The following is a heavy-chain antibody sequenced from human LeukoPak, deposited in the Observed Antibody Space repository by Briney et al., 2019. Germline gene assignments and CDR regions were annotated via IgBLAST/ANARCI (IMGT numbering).Heavy chain of an antibody. CDR3: ARDFPYCSGGSCRLDY. Sequence: ASVKVSCKPSGYTFTGYYMHWVRQAPGQGLEWMGRINPNSGGTNYAQKFQGRVTMTRDTSISTAYMELSRLRSDDTAVYYCARDFPYCSGGSCRLDYWGQGTLVTVSP. J-gene: IGHJ4*02. D-gene: IGHD2-15*01. V-gene: IGHV1-2*06. CDR2: INPNSGGT. CDR1: GYTFTGYY.